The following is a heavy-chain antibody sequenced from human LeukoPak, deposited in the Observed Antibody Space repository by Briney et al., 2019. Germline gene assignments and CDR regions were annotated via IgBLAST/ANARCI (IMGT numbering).Heavy chain of an antibody. V-gene: IGHV3-30*02. D-gene: IGHD3-10*01. Sequence: WGYLRLSCAASGFTFNNYGMHWVRPAPGKGLEWVAFIRYNGNNQYYADSVKGRFTISRDNSKNKLYLQMNSLKGDDTAVYYCAKDSAFYYIDVWGKGTTVTISS. CDR1: GFTFNNYG. CDR3: AKDSAFYYIDV. CDR2: IRYNGNNQ. J-gene: IGHJ6*03.